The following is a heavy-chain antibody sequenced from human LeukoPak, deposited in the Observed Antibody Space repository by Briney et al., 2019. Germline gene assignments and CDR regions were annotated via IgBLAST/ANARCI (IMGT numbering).Heavy chain of an antibody. CDR1: GFTFSSYG. Sequence: QAGGSLRLSCAASGFTFSSYGMHWVRQAPGKGLEWVAFIRYDGSNKYYADSVKGRFTISRDNSKNTLYLQMNSLRAEDTAVYYCAKDQLTVAAPFDIWGQGTMVTVSS. CDR3: AKDQLTVAAPFDI. V-gene: IGHV3-30*02. CDR2: IRYDGSNK. J-gene: IGHJ3*02. D-gene: IGHD2-15*01.